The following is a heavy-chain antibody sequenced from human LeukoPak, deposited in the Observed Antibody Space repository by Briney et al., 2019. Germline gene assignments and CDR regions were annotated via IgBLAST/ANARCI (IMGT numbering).Heavy chain of an antibody. J-gene: IGHJ4*02. CDR1: GYTFTNYY. CDR2: INPSGGST. Sequence: GASVKVSCKASGYTFTNYYIHWVRQAPGQGLEWTGIINPSGGSTSYAQKFQGRVTMTRDTSTSTVYMELSSLRSEDTAVYYCARVTRGYMYGNFDYWGQGTLVTVSS. V-gene: IGHV1-46*01. D-gene: IGHD5-18*01. CDR3: ARVTRGYMYGNFDY.